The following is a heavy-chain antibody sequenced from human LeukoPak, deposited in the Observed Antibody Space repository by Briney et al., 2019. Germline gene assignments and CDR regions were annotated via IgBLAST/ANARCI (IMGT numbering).Heavy chain of an antibody. V-gene: IGHV3-11*01. Sequence: GGSLRLSCVASGFIFSDYSMIWIRQAPGKGLEWVSYITRSGSNIYHADSVKGRFTISRDNAKNSLYLQMNSLRAGDTAVYYRGRDISGIDGLRYFDYWGQGTLVTVSS. CDR3: GRDISGIDGLRYFDY. D-gene: IGHD1-20*01. J-gene: IGHJ4*02. CDR2: ITRSGSNI. CDR1: GFIFSDYS.